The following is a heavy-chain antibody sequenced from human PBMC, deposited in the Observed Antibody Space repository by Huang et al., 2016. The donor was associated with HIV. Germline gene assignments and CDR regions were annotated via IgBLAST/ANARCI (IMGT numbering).Heavy chain of an antibody. D-gene: IGHD3-3*01. CDR3: AKDLTYTFGRHFDY. V-gene: IGHV3-30*02. J-gene: IGHJ4*02. CDR2: IRYDGNNY. CDR1: GFTFGSFG. Sequence: QVQLVESGGGVVQPGGSLRLSCTASGFTFGSFGMHWVRQAPGKGLEWVAFIRYDGNNYYYADTVRGRFTISRDNSKDTLYLQMKRLRPDDSAVYYCAKDLTYTFGRHFDYWGRGTLVTVSS.